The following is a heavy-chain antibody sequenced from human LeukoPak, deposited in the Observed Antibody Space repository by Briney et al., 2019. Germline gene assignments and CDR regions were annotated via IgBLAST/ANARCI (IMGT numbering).Heavy chain of an antibody. CDR2: ISYDGSNK. D-gene: IGHD5-24*01. CDR1: GFTFSSYA. V-gene: IGHV3-30*01. Sequence: GGSLRLSCAASGFTFSSYAMHWVRQAPGKGLEWMAVISYDGSNKYYADSVKGRFTISRDNSKNTPYLQMNSLRAEDTAVYYCARDLEMATIGASDIWGQGTMVTVSS. CDR3: ARDLEMATIGASDI. J-gene: IGHJ3*02.